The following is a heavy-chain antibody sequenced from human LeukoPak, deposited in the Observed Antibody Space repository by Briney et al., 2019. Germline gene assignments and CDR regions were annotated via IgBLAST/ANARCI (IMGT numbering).Heavy chain of an antibody. V-gene: IGHV1-18*01. J-gene: IGHJ4*02. CDR3: ARAIAAAGICFF. Sequence: EASVKVSCKASGGTFSSYAISWVRQAPGQGLEWMGWISAYNGNTNYAQKLQGRVTMTTDTSTSTAYMELRSLRSDDTAVYYCARAIAAAGICFFWGQGTLVTVSS. CDR1: GGTFSSYA. CDR2: ISAYNGNT. D-gene: IGHD6-13*01.